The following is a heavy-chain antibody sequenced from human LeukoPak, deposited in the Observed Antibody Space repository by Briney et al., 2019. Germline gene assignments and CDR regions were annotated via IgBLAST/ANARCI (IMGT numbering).Heavy chain of an antibody. Sequence: KSGRSLRLSCTGSGLKFRDYAMSWFRHAPGMGLEWVGSIRSKPHGETTEYAASVRGRFIISRDDSKSIAYLQVNSLKTEDTAMYYCTRSYNYYDSSGYYGFDYWGQGTLVTVSS. CDR1: GLKFRDYA. CDR2: IRSKPHGETT. CDR3: TRSYNYYDSSGYYGFDY. D-gene: IGHD3-22*01. V-gene: IGHV3-49*05. J-gene: IGHJ4*02.